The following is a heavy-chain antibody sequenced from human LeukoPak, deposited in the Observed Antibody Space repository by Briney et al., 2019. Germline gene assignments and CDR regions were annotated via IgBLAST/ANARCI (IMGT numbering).Heavy chain of an antibody. D-gene: IGHD4-17*01. CDR2: INPSGGST. J-gene: IGHJ6*03. V-gene: IGHV1-46*01. Sequence: ASVKVSCKASGYTFTSYYMHWVRQAPGQGLEWMGIINPSGGSTSYAQKFQGRVTMTRDTSTSTVYMELSSLGSEDTAVYYCAGTTVTTDYYYYMDVWGKGTTVTVSS. CDR3: AGTTVTTDYYYYMDV. CDR1: GYTFTSYY.